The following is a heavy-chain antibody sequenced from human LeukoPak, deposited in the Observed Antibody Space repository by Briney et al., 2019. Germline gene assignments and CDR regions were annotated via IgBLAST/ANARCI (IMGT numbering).Heavy chain of an antibody. V-gene: IGHV3-21*06. J-gene: IGHJ4*02. CDR2: ISSSGSYI. CDR3: ARLQWLQTGRDFLDY. CDR1: GFTFSSYA. Sequence: GGSLRLSCAASGFTFSSYAIQWVRQAPGKGLEWVSSISSSGSYIYYADSVKGRFTISRDNAKNSLDLQMNSLRVEDTAVYYCARLQWLQTGRDFLDYWGQGTLVTVSS. D-gene: IGHD6-19*01.